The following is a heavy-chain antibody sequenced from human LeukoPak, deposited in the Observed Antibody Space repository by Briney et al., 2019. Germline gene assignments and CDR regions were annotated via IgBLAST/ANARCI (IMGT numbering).Heavy chain of an antibody. CDR2: IKSKPDGGTT. CDR3: TTGGYYFPY. J-gene: IGHJ4*02. D-gene: IGHD3-10*01. V-gene: IGHV3-15*01. Sequence: GGSLRLSCAGSGFTFSNAWMNWARQAPGKGLEWLGRIKSKPDGGTTDYAAPVKGRFTISRDDSQNTVYLQMNSLKTEDTAMYYCTTGGYYFPYWGQGTLVTVSS. CDR1: GFTFSNAW.